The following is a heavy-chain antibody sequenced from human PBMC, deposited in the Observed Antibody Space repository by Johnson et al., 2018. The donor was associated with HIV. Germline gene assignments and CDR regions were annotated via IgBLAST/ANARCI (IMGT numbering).Heavy chain of an antibody. CDR2: TRNKANSYTT. CDR1: GFTFSDHY. Sequence: VQLVESGGGVVQPGRSLRLSCAASGFTFSDHYMDWVRQAPGKGLEWVGRTRNKANSYTTEYAASVKGRFTITRDDSKNSLYLQMNSLKTEDTAVYYCARVLLHGDAVDIWGQGTMVTVSS. J-gene: IGHJ3*02. CDR3: ARVLLHGDAVDI. V-gene: IGHV3-72*01. D-gene: IGHD3-10*01.